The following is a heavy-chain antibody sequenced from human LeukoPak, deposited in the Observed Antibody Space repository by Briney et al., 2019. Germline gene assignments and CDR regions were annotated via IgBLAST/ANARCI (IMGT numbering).Heavy chain of an antibody. V-gene: IGHV3-30*04. CDR2: ISYDGSNK. J-gene: IGHJ3*02. D-gene: IGHD2-15*01. CDR3: ARRYCSGGSYYVQDAFDI. Sequence: SGGSLRLSCAASGFTFSSYAMHWVRQAPGKGLEWVAVISYDGSNKYYADSVKGRFTISRDNAKNSLDLQMNSLRAEDTSVYYCARRYCSGGSYYVQDAFDIWGQGTMVTVSS. CDR1: GFTFSSYA.